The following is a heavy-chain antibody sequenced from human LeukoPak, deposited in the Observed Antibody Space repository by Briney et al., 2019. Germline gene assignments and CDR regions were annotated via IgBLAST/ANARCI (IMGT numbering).Heavy chain of an antibody. Sequence: SETLSLTCTVSGYSISSGYYWGWIRQPPGKGLEWIGSIYHSGSTYYNPSLKSRVTISVDTSKNHFSLKLSSVTAADTAVYYCARAPPQYYYDSSGYHNWFDPWGQGTLVTVSS. D-gene: IGHD3-22*01. CDR2: IYHSGST. V-gene: IGHV4-38-2*02. J-gene: IGHJ5*02. CDR3: ARAPPQYYYDSSGYHNWFDP. CDR1: GYSISSGYY.